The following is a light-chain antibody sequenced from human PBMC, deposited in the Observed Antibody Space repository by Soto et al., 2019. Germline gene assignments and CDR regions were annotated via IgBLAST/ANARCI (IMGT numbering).Light chain of an antibody. J-gene: IGLJ2*01. V-gene: IGLV2-14*01. Sequence: QSALTQPASVSGSPGQSTTISCTGTSSDVGSYKYVSWYQQHPGKAPKLMIYDVSNRPSGVSNRFSGSKSGNTASLTISGLQAEDEADYYCSSYTTSSTVVFGGGTQLTVL. CDR1: SSDVGSYKY. CDR3: SSYTTSSTVV. CDR2: DVS.